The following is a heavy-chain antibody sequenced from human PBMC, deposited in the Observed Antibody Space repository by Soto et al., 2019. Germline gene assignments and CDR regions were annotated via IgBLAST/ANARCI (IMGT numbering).Heavy chain of an antibody. CDR2: INAGNGNT. CDR3: AIYGGNSVYFDY. Sequence: ASVKVSCKASGYTFTSYAMHWVRQAPGQRLEWMGWINAGNGNTKYSQKFQGRVTITRDTSASTAYMELGSLRSEDTAAYYCAIYGGNSVYFDYWGQGTLVTVSS. V-gene: IGHV1-3*01. J-gene: IGHJ4*02. D-gene: IGHD4-17*01. CDR1: GYTFTSYA.